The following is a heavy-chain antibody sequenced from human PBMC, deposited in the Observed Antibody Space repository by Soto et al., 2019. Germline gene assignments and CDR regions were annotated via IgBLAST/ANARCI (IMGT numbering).Heavy chain of an antibody. CDR2: INPSGGST. CDR3: ARERYYDILTGYYNRGYYYYYGMDV. CDR1: GYTFTSYY. Sequence: RASVKVSCKASGYTFTSYYMHWVRQAPGQGLEWMGIINPSGGSTSYAQKFQGRVTMTRGTSTSKVYMELSSLRSEDTAVYYCARERYYDILTGYYNRGYYYYYGMDVWGQGTTVTVSS. D-gene: IGHD3-9*01. V-gene: IGHV1-46*01. J-gene: IGHJ6*02.